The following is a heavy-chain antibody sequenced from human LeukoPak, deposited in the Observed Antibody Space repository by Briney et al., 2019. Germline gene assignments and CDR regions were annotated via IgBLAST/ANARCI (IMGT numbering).Heavy chain of an antibody. J-gene: IGHJ2*01. D-gene: IGHD3-22*01. Sequence: SETLSLTCTVSGGSISSGASDWGWIRQHPKRGLEWVGYINHSGSTYYNPSLGSRVTMSVDTSKNQFSLKLSSVTAADSAVYYCPRAARQGFTMLVVPFFYFDLWGRGTLVTVSS. CDR1: GGSISSGASD. V-gene: IGHV4-31*03. CDR2: INHSGST. CDR3: PRAARQGFTMLVVPFFYFDL.